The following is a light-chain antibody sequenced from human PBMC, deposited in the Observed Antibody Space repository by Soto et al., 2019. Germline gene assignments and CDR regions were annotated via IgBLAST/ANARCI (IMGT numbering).Light chain of an antibody. CDR3: SSYTSSTTWV. J-gene: IGLJ3*02. CDR1: SDDVGGYNY. V-gene: IGLV2-14*01. CDR2: EVS. Sequence: QSALTQPASVSGSPGQSITISCTGTSDDVGGYNYVSWYQQYPGKAPKLMIYEVSNRPSGVSNRFSGSKSGNTASLTISGLQAEDEADYYCSSYTSSTTWVFGGGTKVTVL.